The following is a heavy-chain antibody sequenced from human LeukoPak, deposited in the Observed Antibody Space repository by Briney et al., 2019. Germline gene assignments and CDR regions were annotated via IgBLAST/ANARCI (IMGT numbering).Heavy chain of an antibody. D-gene: IGHD6-19*01. CDR3: ARAGSSGWYQSLYFDY. CDR2: IIPIFGTA. Sequence: GSSVKVSCKASGGTFSSYAISWVRQAPGQGLEWMGGIIPIFGTANYAQKFQGRVTITADKSTSTAYMELSSLRSEDTAVYYCARAGSSGWYQSLYFDYWGQGTLVTVSS. V-gene: IGHV1-69*06. CDR1: GGTFSSYA. J-gene: IGHJ4*02.